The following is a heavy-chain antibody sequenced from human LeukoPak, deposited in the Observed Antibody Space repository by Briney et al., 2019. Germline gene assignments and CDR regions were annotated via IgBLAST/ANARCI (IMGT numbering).Heavy chain of an antibody. V-gene: IGHV4-34*01. D-gene: IGHD3-16*02. CDR2: INHSEST. CDR1: GGSFSGYY. Sequence: SEXLSLTCAVYGGSFSGYYWSWIRQPPGKGLEWIGEINHSESTNYNSSLTSRVTISVDTSKNQFSLKLSSVTAADTAVYYCARAEYYDYIWGSYRSVDYWGQGTLVTVSS. CDR3: ARAEYYDYIWGSYRSVDY. J-gene: IGHJ4*02.